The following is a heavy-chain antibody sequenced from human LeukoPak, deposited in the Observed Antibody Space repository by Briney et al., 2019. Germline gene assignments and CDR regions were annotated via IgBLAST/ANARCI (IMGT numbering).Heavy chain of an antibody. J-gene: IGHJ5*02. CDR2: INYSGRT. V-gene: IGHV4-59*08. Sequence: SETLSLTCTVSGGSISSYYWSWIRQSPGKGLEWIGYINYSGRTNYNPSLKSRVTISVDTSKNQFSLKLSSVTAADTAMYYCASFSWGSGSYNQEAIWSWFDPWGQGTLVTVSS. CDR3: ASFSWGSGSYNQEAIWSWFDP. D-gene: IGHD3-10*01. CDR1: GGSISSYY.